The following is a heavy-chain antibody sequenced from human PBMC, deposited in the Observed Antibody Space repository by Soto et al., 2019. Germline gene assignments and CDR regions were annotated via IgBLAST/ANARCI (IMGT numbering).Heavy chain of an antibody. CDR2: INNSGIT. D-gene: IGHD2-2*01. V-gene: IGHV4-59*01. CDR3: ARDRPWDCSSSNYCYYYALDV. Sequence: PSETLSLTCNVSGGSFSSDHWGWIRQPPGKGLEWIGKINNSGITNYNPSLKSRATISVDTSKNQFSLKLTSVTAADTAVYYCARDRPWDCSSSNYCYYYALDVWCQVTTVTV. J-gene: IGHJ6*02. CDR1: GGSFSSDH.